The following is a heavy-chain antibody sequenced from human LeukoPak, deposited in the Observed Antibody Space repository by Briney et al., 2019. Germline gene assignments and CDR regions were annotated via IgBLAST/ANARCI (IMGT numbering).Heavy chain of an antibody. CDR2: IKQDGSGK. V-gene: IGHV3-7*01. Sequence: GGSLRLSCAASGFTFSSYWMSWVRQAPGKGLEWVANIKQDGSGKYYVDSVKGRFTISRDNAKNSLYLQMNSLRAEDTAVYYCARIQRYCSCGSCYSDYGMDVWGQGTTVTVSS. CDR1: GFTFSSYW. J-gene: IGHJ6*02. CDR3: ARIQRYCSCGSCYSDYGMDV. D-gene: IGHD2-15*01.